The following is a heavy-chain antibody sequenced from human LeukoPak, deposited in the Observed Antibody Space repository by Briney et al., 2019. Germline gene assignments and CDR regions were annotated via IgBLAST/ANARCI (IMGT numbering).Heavy chain of an antibody. D-gene: IGHD6-19*01. CDR3: ATGPTYSSGWYGPFDY. Sequence: ASVTVSCKVSGYTLTELSMHWVRQAPGKGLEWMGGFDPEDGETIYAQKFQGRVTMTEDTSTDTAYMELSSLRSEDTAVYYCATGPTYSSGWYGPFDYWGQGTLVTVSS. V-gene: IGHV1-24*01. CDR1: GYTLTELS. CDR2: FDPEDGET. J-gene: IGHJ4*02.